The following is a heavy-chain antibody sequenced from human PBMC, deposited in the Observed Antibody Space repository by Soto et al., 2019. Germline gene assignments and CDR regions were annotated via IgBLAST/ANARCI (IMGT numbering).Heavy chain of an antibody. CDR3: ARGWPYGDYLDY. J-gene: IGHJ4*02. CDR2: ISSSSYI. D-gene: IGHD4-17*01. CDR1: GFTFSSYS. Sequence: TVGSLRLSCAASGFTFSSYSMNWVRQAPGKGLEWVSSISSSSYIYYADSVKGRFTISRDNAKNSLYLQMNSLRAEDTAVYYCARGWPYGDYLDYWGQGTLVTVSS. V-gene: IGHV3-21*01.